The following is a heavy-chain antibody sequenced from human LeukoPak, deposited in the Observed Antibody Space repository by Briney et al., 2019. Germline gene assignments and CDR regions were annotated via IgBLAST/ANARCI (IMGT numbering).Heavy chain of an antibody. CDR3: VREYFYGMDV. V-gene: IGHV3-72*01. CDR2: SRAKGDSCST. J-gene: IGHJ6*02. CDR1: GFPFSTYY. Sequence: GGSLRLSCAASGFPFSTYYMDWVRQAPGKGLEWVGLSRAKGDSCSTEYAASVKGRFSILRDESENSMYLQMNSLKTEDTAVYFCVREYFYGMDVWGQGTTVTVSS.